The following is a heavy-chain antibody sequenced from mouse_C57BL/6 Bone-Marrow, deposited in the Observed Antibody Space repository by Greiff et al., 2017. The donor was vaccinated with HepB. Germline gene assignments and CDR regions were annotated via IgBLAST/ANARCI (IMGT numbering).Heavy chain of an antibody. V-gene: IGHV5-4*01. D-gene: IGHD2-5*01. Sequence: VQLKESGGGLVKPGGSLKLSCAASGFTFSSYAMSWVRQTPEKRLEWVATISDGGSYTYYPDNVKGRFTISRDNAKNNLYLQMSHMKSQDTAMYYCVSNWNQARFAYWGQGSLVTISA. CDR1: GFTFSSYA. J-gene: IGHJ3*01. CDR2: ISDGGSYT. CDR3: VSNWNQARFAY.